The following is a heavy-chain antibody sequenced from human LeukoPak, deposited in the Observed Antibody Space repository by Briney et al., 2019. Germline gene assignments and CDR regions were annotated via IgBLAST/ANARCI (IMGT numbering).Heavy chain of an antibody. Sequence: SVKVSCKASGGTFSSYAISWVRQAPGQGLEWMGGIIPIFGTANYAQKFQGRVTITTDESTSTAYMELSSLRSEDTAVYYCARVGGDPSSSWYLDLYFDYWGQGTLVTVSP. CDR2: IIPIFGTA. J-gene: IGHJ4*02. CDR3: ARVGGDPSSSWYLDLYFDY. D-gene: IGHD6-13*01. V-gene: IGHV1-69*05. CDR1: GGTFSSYA.